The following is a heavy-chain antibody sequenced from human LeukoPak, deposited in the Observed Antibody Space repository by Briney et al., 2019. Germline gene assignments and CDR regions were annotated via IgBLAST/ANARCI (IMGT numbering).Heavy chain of an antibody. D-gene: IGHD3-9*01. CDR2: ISGSGGST. CDR1: GFTFSSYA. J-gene: IGHJ4*02. V-gene: IGHV3-23*01. Sequence: GGSLRLSCAASGFTFSSYAMSWVRQAPGKGLEWVSAISGSGGSTYYADSVKGRFTISRDNSKNTLYLQMNSLRPEDTAVYYCAKHTVPDYDILTALDYWGQGTLVTVSS. CDR3: AKHTVPDYDILTALDY.